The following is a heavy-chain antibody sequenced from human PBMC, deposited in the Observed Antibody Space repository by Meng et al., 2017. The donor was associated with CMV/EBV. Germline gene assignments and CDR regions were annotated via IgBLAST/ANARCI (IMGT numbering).Heavy chain of an antibody. Sequence: KVSCKGSGYSFTSYWIGWVRQMPGKGLEWMGIIYPGDSDTRYSPSFQGQVTISADKSISTAYLQWSSLKASDTAMHYCARGLIAARRGLFDYWGQGTLVTVSS. V-gene: IGHV5-51*01. J-gene: IGHJ4*02. CDR1: GYSFTSYW. CDR2: IYPGDSDT. CDR3: ARGLIAARRGLFDY. D-gene: IGHD6-6*01.